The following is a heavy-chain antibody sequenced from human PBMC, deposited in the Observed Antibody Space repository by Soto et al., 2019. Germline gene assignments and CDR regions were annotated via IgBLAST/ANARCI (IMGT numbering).Heavy chain of an antibody. J-gene: IGHJ3*02. CDR1: GVTIISYG. Sequence: GPLRLSCAASGVTIISYGMNWIRKAQGKGLEWVSYISSSSSTIYYADSVKGRFTISRDNAKNSLYLQMNSLRDEDTAVYYCASRAYYYDSSGYRVGCAFGIWAEGTIVTVSS. CDR3: ASRAYYYDSSGYRVGCAFGI. V-gene: IGHV3-48*02. D-gene: IGHD3-22*01. CDR2: ISSSSSTI.